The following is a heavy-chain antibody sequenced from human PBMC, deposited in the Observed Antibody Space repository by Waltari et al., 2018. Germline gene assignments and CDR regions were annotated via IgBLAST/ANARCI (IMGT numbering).Heavy chain of an antibody. CDR1: GGSISTXNW. CDR3: XRDGHESGTSXSDAFDI. V-gene: IGHV4-4*02. J-gene: IGHJ3*02. CDR2: IYRDGRS. Sequence: QVHLXESGPGLVKPSATLSLTXAVSGGSISTXNWWIWVRQLPGKGLEWIGEIYRDGRSNYNXSLTSRVTXSIDXSKXQFSLXLXSVTAADTXXYYCXRDGHESGTSXSDAFDIXGQGTKVTVXS. D-gene: IGHD1-26*01.